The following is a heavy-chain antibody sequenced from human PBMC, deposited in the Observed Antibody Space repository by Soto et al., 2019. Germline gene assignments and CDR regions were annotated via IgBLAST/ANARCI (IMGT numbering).Heavy chain of an antibody. D-gene: IGHD7-27*01. CDR2: IYYSGST. CDR3: ARTELGIPAPFDY. V-gene: IGHV4-39*01. J-gene: IGHJ4*02. CDR1: GGSISSSSYY. Sequence: QLQLQESGPGLVKPSETLSLTCTVSGGSISSSSYYWGWIRQPPGKGLEWIGSIYYSGSTYYNPSLKSRVTILVDTSKNQCSLKLSSVTAADTAVYYWARTELGIPAPFDYWGQGTLVTVSS.